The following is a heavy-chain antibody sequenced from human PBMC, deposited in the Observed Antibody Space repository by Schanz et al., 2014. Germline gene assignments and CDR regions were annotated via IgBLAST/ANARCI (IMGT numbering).Heavy chain of an antibody. CDR3: AKDLDPQAAVSTFDF. CDR2: ISYDGSNK. CDR1: GFTFSSYG. V-gene: IGHV3-30*18. Sequence: QVQLVESGGGVVQPGRSLRLSCAASGFTFSSYGMHWVRQAPGKGLEWVAVISYDGSNKYYADSAQGRFKVSRDNSKNTLYLQMNRLRAEDTAVYYCAKDLDPQAAVSTFDFWGQGTLVTVSS. D-gene: IGHD2-15*01. J-gene: IGHJ4*02.